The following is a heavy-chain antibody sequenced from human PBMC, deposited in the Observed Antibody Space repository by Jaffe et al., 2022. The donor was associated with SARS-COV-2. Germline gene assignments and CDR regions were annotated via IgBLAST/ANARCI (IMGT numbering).Heavy chain of an antibody. J-gene: IGHJ4*02. CDR3: ASAGAVAGPFDY. Sequence: QVQLQESGPGLVKPSETLSLTCTVSGGSISSYYWSWIRQPPGKGLEWIGYIYYSGSTNYNPSLKSRVTISVDTSKNQFSLKLSSVTAADTAVYYCASAGAVAGPFDYWGQGTLVTVSS. CDR2: IYYSGST. D-gene: IGHD6-19*01. CDR1: GGSISSYY. V-gene: IGHV4-59*01.